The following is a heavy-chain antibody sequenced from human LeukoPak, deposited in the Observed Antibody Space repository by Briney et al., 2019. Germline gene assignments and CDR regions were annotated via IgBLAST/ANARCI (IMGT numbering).Heavy chain of an antibody. D-gene: IGHD2-15*01. J-gene: IGHJ4*02. CDR3: ARVGRAYFDY. CDR1: GYTFTSYD. Sequence: SVKVSCKASGYTFTSYDINWVRQAPGQGLEWMGGIIPIFGTANYAQKFQGRVTITADESTSTAYMELSSLRSEDTAVYYCARVGRAYFDYWGQGTLVTVSS. CDR2: IIPIFGTA. V-gene: IGHV1-69*13.